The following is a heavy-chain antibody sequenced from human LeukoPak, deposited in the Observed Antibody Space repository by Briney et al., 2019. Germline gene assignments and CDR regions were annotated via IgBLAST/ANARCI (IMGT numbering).Heavy chain of an antibody. Sequence: QTGGSQRLSCAASGFTFSSYAMYWVRQAPGKGLEWVSGIFGSGGSTHYADSVKGRFTISRDNSKNTVYLQMNSLRAEDTAVYYCAKTTTGYSSGRFPGWPVDYWGQGTLVTVSS. CDR3: AKTTTGYSSGRFPGWPVDY. D-gene: IGHD6-19*01. V-gene: IGHV3-23*01. CDR1: GFTFSSYA. J-gene: IGHJ4*02. CDR2: IFGSGGST.